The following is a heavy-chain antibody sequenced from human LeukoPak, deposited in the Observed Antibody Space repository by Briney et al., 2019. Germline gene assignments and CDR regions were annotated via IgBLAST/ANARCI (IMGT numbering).Heavy chain of an antibody. J-gene: IGHJ4*02. CDR1: GFTFTAHS. CDR3: AKGRGYNYGLDF. D-gene: IGHD5-18*01. Sequence: GGSLRLSCAASGFTFTAHSMNWVRQAPGKGLEWVSSISRSGGFIYYLDSVKGRFTTSRDNAKNSLYLQMNNLRAEDAAIYYCAKGRGYNYGLDFWGLGTLVTVSS. V-gene: IGHV3-21*04. CDR2: ISRSGGFI.